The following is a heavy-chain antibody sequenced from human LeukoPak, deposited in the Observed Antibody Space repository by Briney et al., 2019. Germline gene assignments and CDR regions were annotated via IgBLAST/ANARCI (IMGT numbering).Heavy chain of an antibody. CDR2: IYPGDSDT. Sequence: GESLKISCKGSGYSFTTYWIGWVGQMPGKGLEWMGIIYPGDSDTRYSPPFQGQVTISADKSISTAYLQWSSLKATDTAMYYCARFAGYNWGYYYGMDVWGQGTTVTVSS. D-gene: IGHD5-24*01. CDR3: ARFAGYNWGYYYGMDV. CDR1: GYSFTTYW. J-gene: IGHJ6*02. V-gene: IGHV5-51*01.